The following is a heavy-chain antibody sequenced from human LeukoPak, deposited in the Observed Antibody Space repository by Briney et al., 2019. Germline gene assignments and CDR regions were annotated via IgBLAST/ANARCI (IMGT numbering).Heavy chain of an antibody. CDR2: IYYSGST. D-gene: IGHD6-13*01. CDR1: GGSISSYY. Sequence: SETLSLTSTVSGGSISSYYWSWIRQPPGKGLEWIGYIYYSGSTNYNPSLKSRVTISVDTSKNQFSLKLSSVTAADTAVYYCASQYSSSWYYSDYWGQGTLVTVSS. J-gene: IGHJ4*02. CDR3: ASQYSSSWYYSDY. V-gene: IGHV4-59*08.